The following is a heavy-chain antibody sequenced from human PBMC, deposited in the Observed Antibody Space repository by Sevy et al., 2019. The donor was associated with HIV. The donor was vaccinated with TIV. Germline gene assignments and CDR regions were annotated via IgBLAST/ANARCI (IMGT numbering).Heavy chain of an antibody. CDR2: IWYDGSKK. V-gene: IGHV3-33*01. J-gene: IGHJ6*02. CDR3: AREGVPAANGMDV. CDR1: GFTFSAYG. Sequence: GGSLRLSCAAYGFTFSAYGMHWVRQAPCKGLEWVAYIWYDGSKKYYADSVKGRFTISRDNSKNTLYVQMNSLRAEDTAVYYCAREGVPAANGMDVWGQGTTVTVSS. D-gene: IGHD2-2*01.